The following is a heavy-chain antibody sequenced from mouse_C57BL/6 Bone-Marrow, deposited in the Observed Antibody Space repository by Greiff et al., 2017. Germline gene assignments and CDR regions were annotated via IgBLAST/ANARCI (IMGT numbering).Heavy chain of an antibody. J-gene: IGHJ2*01. V-gene: IGHV1-19*01. CDR1: GYTFTDYY. CDR2: INPYNGGT. CDR3: ARDYGSSYYYDY. D-gene: IGHD1-1*01. Sequence: VQLQQSGPVLVKPGASVKMSCKASGYTFTDYYMNWVKQSHGKSLEWIGVINPYNGGTSYNQKFKGKATLTVDKSSSTAYMELNSLTSEDSAFYYCARDYGSSYYYDYWGQGTTLTVSS.